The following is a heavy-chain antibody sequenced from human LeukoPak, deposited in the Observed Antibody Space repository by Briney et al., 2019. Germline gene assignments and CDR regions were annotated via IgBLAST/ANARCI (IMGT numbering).Heavy chain of an antibody. D-gene: IGHD6-13*01. CDR3: ARIGTTVAAGTADY. V-gene: IGHV3-48*04. CDR2: ISGSGDAR. CDR1: GFTFSSYW. J-gene: IGHJ4*02. Sequence: GGSLRLSCAASGFTFSSYWMSWVRQAPGKGLEWVSYISGSGDARPFADSVKGRFTVSRNNAIDSLYLQMDSLGAEDTAVYYCARIGTTVAAGTADYWGQGTQVTVSS.